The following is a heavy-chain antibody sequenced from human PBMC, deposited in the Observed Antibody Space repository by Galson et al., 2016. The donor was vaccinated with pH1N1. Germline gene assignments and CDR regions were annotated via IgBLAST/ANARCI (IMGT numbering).Heavy chain of an antibody. CDR3: AKGLGSDWAFDY. Sequence: SLRLSYAASGFNFIAYGMHWVRQGPGKGLEWVASINSDENNKYYADSVKGRLTISRDNSKNTLYVQMNSLRAEDTAVYFCAKGLGSDWAFDYWGQGTLVTVSS. D-gene: IGHD6-19*01. CDR1: GFNFIAYG. J-gene: IGHJ4*02. CDR2: INSDENNK. V-gene: IGHV3-30*02.